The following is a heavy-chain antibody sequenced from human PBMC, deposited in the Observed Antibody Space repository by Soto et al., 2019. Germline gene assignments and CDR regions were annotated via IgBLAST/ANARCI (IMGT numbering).Heavy chain of an antibody. V-gene: IGHV1-69*13. CDR1: GYTFTSYG. Sequence: GALMKVSCKASGYTFTSYGISWVRQAPGQGLEWMGGIIPFIGKTNYAQKFQGRVTITADESTSTAYMELSSLRSEDTAVYYCARAYGSGIYWGQGTLVTVSS. CDR3: ARAYGSGIY. J-gene: IGHJ4*02. D-gene: IGHD3-10*01. CDR2: IIPFIGKT.